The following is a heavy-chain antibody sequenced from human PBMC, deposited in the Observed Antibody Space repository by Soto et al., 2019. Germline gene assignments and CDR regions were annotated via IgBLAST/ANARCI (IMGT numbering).Heavy chain of an antibody. CDR3: ARVGYSSGWLPDY. D-gene: IGHD6-19*01. CDR2: LSSSSSYI. Sequence: EVLLVESGGGLVKPGGSLRLSCAASGFTFSSYSMMWVRQAPGKGLEWVSLLSSSSSYIYFADSLKGRFTISRANAKNSLYLQMNSLRAEDTAVYYCARVGYSSGWLPDYWGQGTLVTVSS. CDR1: GFTFSSYS. V-gene: IGHV3-21*01. J-gene: IGHJ4*02.